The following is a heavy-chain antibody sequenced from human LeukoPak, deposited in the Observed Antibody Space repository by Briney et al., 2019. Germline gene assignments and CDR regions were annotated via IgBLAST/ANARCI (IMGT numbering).Heavy chain of an antibody. V-gene: IGHV3-23*01. D-gene: IGHD2-21*01. CDR1: GFTFSSYA. J-gene: IGHJ6*04. CDR3: ARPGCGGNCYYRMDV. Sequence: GGSLRLSCAASGFTFSSYAMTWVRQAPGKGLEWISAVSYDITRTFYADSVKGRFATSRDNSRNTLFLQMNSLRADDTAVYYCARPGCGGNCYYRMDVWGKGTTVTVSS. CDR2: VSYDITRT.